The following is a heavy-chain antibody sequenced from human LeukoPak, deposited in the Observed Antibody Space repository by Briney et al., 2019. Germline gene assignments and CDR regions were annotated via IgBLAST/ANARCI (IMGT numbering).Heavy chain of an antibody. CDR1: GGSISSYY. CDR2: IYYSGST. Sequence: SETLSLTCTVSGGSISSYYWSWIRQPPGKGLEWIGYIYYSGSTYYNPSLKSRVTISVDTSKNQFSLKLSSVTAADTAVYYCARVPRAVAGKYYFDYWGQGTLVTVSS. V-gene: IGHV4-59*12. CDR3: ARVPRAVAGKYYFDY. J-gene: IGHJ4*02. D-gene: IGHD6-19*01.